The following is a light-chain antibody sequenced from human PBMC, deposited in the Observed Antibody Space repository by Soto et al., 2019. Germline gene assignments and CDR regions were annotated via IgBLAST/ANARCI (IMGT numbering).Light chain of an antibody. Sequence: EIVMTRSPATLSVYPGVRATFSCRASQSVSSNLAWYQQKPGQAPRLLIYGASTRATGVQARFNGSGSGGEFTLTSSSLQSEDFAGYYCQQYSNWPLTFGQGTKVEIK. J-gene: IGKJ1*01. CDR2: GAS. CDR3: QQYSNWPLT. V-gene: IGKV3-15*01. CDR1: QSVSSN.